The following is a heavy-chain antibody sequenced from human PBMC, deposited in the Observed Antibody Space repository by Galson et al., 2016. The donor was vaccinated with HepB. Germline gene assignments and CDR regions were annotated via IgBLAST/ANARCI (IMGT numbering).Heavy chain of an antibody. D-gene: IGHD2-15*01. J-gene: IGHJ4*02. CDR3: AGFDLGGCGTGICSQ. Sequence: ETLSLTCAVYGGSFSGYDWTLVRQTPGKGLEWIGEIYHSGSTNYNPSLKSRVNISVDKSKNQFSLKLSSVTAADTAVYYCAGFDLGGCGTGICSQWGQGSLVTVSA. V-gene: IGHV4-34*01. CDR2: IYHSGST. CDR1: GGSFSGYD.